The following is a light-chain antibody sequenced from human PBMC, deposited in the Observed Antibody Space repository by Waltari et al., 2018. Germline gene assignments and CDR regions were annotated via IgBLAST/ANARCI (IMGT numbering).Light chain of an antibody. CDR1: QTVLYISNNKNY. CDR3: QQYYSSPLT. Sequence: DIVMTQSREFLAVSLGERATINCKSNQTVLYISNNKNYLAWYQQKPGQPPKLVIYWASTRESGVPARFSGSGSGTDFTLTISSLQAEDVAFYYCQQYYSSPLTFGGGTKVEIK. CDR2: WAS. V-gene: IGKV4-1*01. J-gene: IGKJ4*01.